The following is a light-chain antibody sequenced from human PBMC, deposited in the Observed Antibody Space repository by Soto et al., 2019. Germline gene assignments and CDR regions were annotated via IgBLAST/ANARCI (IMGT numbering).Light chain of an antibody. CDR1: SSDVATFNL. Sequence: QSVLTQPASVSGSPGQSITISCTGTSSDVATFNLVSWYQQYPGKAPKLMIYEGSKRPSGVSNRFSGSRSGNTASLTISGLQAEDEADYYCCSYAGRSTFEVFGGGTQLTVL. CDR2: EGS. CDR3: CSYAGRSTFEV. J-gene: IGLJ3*02. V-gene: IGLV2-23*03.